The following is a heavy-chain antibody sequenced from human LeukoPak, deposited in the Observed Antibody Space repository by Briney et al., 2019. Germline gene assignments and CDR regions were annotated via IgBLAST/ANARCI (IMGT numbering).Heavy chain of an antibody. V-gene: IGHV4-34*01. CDR2: INHSGST. CDR3: ARVRYDFWSGYYGPNWFDP. Sequence: SETLSLTCAVYGGSFSGYYWSWIRQPPGKGLEWIGEINHSGSTNYNPSLKSRVTISVDTSKNQFSLKLSSVTAAGTAVYYCARVRYDFWSGYYGPNWFDPWGQGTLVTVSS. CDR1: GGSFSGYY. J-gene: IGHJ5*02. D-gene: IGHD3-3*01.